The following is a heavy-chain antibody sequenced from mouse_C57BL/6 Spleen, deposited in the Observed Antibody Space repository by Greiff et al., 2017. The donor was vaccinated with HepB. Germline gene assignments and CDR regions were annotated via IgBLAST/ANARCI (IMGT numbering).Heavy chain of an antibody. D-gene: IGHD1-1*01. CDR2: INPSNGGT. CDR1: GYTFTSYW. CDR3: ARSGNYGSSLSWFAY. Sequence: VQLQQPGTELVKPGASVKLSCKASGYTFTSYWMHWVKQRPGQGLEWIGNINPSNGGTNYNEKFKSKAKLTVDKSSSTAYMQLSSLTSEDSAVYYCARSGNYGSSLSWFAYWGQGTLVTVSA. V-gene: IGHV1-53*01. J-gene: IGHJ3*01.